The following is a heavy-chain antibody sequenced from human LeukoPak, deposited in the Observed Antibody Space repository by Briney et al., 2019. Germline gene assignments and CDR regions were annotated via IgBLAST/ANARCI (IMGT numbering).Heavy chain of an antibody. Sequence: SETLSLTCSVSGGSIRSYYWSWIRQPPGKGLEWIGYISDSGSTNDNPSLKSRVTISVDTSKNQFSLNLSSVSAADTAVYYCARGRRGYCSSSSCYGYYFGMDVWGQGTSVTVSS. CDR1: GGSIRSYY. D-gene: IGHD2-2*01. V-gene: IGHV4-59*01. CDR2: ISDSGST. J-gene: IGHJ6*02. CDR3: ARGRRGYCSSSSCYGYYFGMDV.